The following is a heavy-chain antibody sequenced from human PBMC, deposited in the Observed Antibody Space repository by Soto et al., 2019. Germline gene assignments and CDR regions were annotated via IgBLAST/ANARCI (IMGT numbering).Heavy chain of an antibody. J-gene: IGHJ4*02. CDR3: ARLSAEGYFDY. CDR2: IYYSGST. V-gene: IGHV4-61*01. D-gene: IGHD3-3*02. Sequence: QVQLQESGPGLVKPSETLSLTCTVSGGSVSSGSYYWSWIRQPPGKGLEWIGYIYYSGSTKYNPSLKSRVTISVDTSKNQFSLKPSSVTAADTAVYYCARLSAEGYFDYWGQGTLVTVSS. CDR1: GGSVSSGSYY.